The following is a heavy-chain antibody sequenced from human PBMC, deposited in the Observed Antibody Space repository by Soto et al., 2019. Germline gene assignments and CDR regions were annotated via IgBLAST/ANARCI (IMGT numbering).Heavy chain of an antibody. V-gene: IGHV1-18*01. CDR2: ISAYNGNT. D-gene: IGHD3-22*01. CDR1: GYTFTSYG. CDR3: ARDWGYYYDSSGYYFDY. J-gene: IGHJ4*02. Sequence: ASVKVSCKASGYTFTSYGISWVRQAPGQGLEWMGWISAYNGNTNYAQKLQGRVTMTTDTSTSTAYMELRSLRSDDTAVYYCARDWGYYYDSSGYYFDYWGQGTLVTSPQ.